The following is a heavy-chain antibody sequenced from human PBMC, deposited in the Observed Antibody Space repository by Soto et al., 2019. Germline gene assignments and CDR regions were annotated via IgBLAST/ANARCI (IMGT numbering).Heavy chain of an antibody. CDR1: GGTFSTYS. CDR2: IIPILDMA. CDR3: ARGFAVVPAPDSGLNWYDP. Sequence: QVQLVQSGAEVKKPGSSVNVSSKASGGTFSTYSIGWVRQAPGQGLEWMGRIIPILDMADYAQKFQDRVTLTADKSTNTVFMGLSSLRSDDTAVYYCARGFAVVPAPDSGLNWYDPCGQGTLVTVSS. J-gene: IGHJ5*02. V-gene: IGHV1-69*02. D-gene: IGHD2-2*01.